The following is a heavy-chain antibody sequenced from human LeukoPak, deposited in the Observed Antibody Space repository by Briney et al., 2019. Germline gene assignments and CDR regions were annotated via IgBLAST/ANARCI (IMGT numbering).Heavy chain of an antibody. CDR3: ARGRAAGGFNWFDP. D-gene: IGHD6-13*01. CDR1: GYTFTSYD. J-gene: IGHJ5*02. CDR2: MNPNSGNT. Sequence: ASVQVSCKASGYTFTSYDVNWVRQATGRGLEWMGWMNPNSGNTGYAQKFQGRVTITRNTSISTAYMELSSLRSEDTAVYYCARGRAAGGFNWFDPWGQGTLVTVSS. V-gene: IGHV1-8*03.